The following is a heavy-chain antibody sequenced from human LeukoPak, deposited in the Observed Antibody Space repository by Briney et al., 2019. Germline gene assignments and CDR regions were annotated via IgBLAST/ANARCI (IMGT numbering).Heavy chain of an antibody. V-gene: IGHV3-43D*04. Sequence: GGSLRLSCAASGFTFDDYAMHWVRQAPGKGLEWVSLINWDGGSTYYADSVKGRFTISRDNSKNSLYLQMNSLRAEDTALYYCTAARDKYVWGSYLSDHWGQGTLVTVSS. D-gene: IGHD3-16*02. J-gene: IGHJ4*02. CDR3: TAARDKYVWGSYLSDH. CDR1: GFTFDDYA. CDR2: INWDGGST.